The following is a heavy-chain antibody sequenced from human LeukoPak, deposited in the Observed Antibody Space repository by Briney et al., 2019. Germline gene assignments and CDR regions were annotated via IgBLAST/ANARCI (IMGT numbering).Heavy chain of an antibody. J-gene: IGHJ3*02. D-gene: IGHD5-18*01. Sequence: SETLSLTCTVSGGSISSYYWSWIRQPPGKGLEWIGYIYYSGSTNYNPSLKSRVTISVDTSKNQFSLKLSSVTAADTAVYYCARLYSYGPGGAFDIWDQGTMVTVSS. CDR3: ARLYSYGPGGAFDI. V-gene: IGHV4-59*01. CDR2: IYYSGST. CDR1: GGSISSYY.